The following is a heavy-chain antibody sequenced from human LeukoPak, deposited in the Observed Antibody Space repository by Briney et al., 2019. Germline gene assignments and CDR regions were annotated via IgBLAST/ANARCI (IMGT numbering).Heavy chain of an antibody. Sequence: PGGSLRLSCAASGFIFSSYGMHWVRQAPGKGLEWVANIKQDGSEKYYVDSVKGRFTISRDNAKNSLYLQMNSLRAEDTAVYYCARERTSCPDYWGQGTLVTVSS. V-gene: IGHV3-7*01. CDR2: IKQDGSEK. CDR1: GFIFSSYG. D-gene: IGHD2-2*01. CDR3: ARERTSCPDY. J-gene: IGHJ4*02.